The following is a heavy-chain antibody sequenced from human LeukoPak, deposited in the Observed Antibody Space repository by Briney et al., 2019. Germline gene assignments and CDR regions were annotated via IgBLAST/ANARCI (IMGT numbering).Heavy chain of an antibody. J-gene: IGHJ4*02. CDR1: GFTFSSYW. D-gene: IGHD2-2*01. V-gene: IGHV3-7*03. CDR2: IKQNGSEK. Sequence: PGGSLRLSCAASGFTFSSYWMSWVRQAPGKGLEWVANIKQNGSEKYYVDSVKGRFTISRDNAKNSLYLQMNSLRAEDTAVYYCARDMRRIWDCSSTSCYRDYWGQGTLVTVSS. CDR3: ARDMRRIWDCSSTSCYRDY.